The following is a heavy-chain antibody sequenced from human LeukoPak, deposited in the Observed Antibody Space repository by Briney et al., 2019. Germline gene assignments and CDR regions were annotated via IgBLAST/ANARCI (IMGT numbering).Heavy chain of an antibody. CDR2: INSDGTTT. V-gene: IGHV3-74*01. J-gene: IGHJ6*02. CDR3: ARGNYYGMDV. CDR1: GFTFRSYW. Sequence: GRSLRLSCAASGFTFRSYWMHWVRQAPGKGLLWVSRINSDGTTTYYADSVKGRFTISRDNAKNTLYLQVNSLRAEDTAVYYCARGNYYGMDVWGQGTTVTVSS.